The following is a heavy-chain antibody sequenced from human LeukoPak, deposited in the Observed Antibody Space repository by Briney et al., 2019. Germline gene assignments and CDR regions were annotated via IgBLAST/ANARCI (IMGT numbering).Heavy chain of an antibody. V-gene: IGHV3-23*01. J-gene: IGHJ4*02. CDR3: AKDGGGHCSSTSCYGDY. D-gene: IGHD2-2*01. Sequence: GSGGSTYYADSVKGRFTISRDNSKNTLYLQMNSLRAEDTAVYYCAKDGGGHCSSTSCYGDYWGQGTLVTVSS. CDR2: GSGGST.